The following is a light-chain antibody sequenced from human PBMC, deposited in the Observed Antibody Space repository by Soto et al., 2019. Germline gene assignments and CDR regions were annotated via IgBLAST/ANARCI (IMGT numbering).Light chain of an antibody. CDR3: AAWDDSLNGGV. V-gene: IGLV1-44*01. CDR2: SDN. CDR1: SSNIGTYS. Sequence: QSVLTQPPSASGTPGQRVTISCSGSSSNIGTYSVSWYQHFPGTAPRLLIYSDNQRPSGVPDRFSASKSGASASLAISGLKAEDEADFYCAAWDDSLNGGVFGTGTKLTVL. J-gene: IGLJ1*01.